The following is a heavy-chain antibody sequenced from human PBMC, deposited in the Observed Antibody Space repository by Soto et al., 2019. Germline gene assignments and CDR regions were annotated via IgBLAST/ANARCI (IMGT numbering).Heavy chain of an antibody. D-gene: IGHD5-18*01. Sequence: SETLSVTCTVSGGSISSISNHYCSWIRLPPGKGLEWIGYMSYSGYTSYNPSLKSRVIISVDTSKNQVSLKVNSVTAADTAVYYCARDHPHSYGVYYFDYWGQGTPVTVSS. CDR2: MSYSGYT. CDR1: GGSISSISNHY. J-gene: IGHJ4*02. V-gene: IGHV4-61*01. CDR3: ARDHPHSYGVYYFDY.